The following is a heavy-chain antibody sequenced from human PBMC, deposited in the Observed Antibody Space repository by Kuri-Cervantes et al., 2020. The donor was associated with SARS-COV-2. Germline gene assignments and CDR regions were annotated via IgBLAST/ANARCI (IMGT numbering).Heavy chain of an antibody. V-gene: IGHV3-23*01. CDR1: GFILSSYA. CDR3: AKVRDEESVVILAATFDS. Sequence: ETLSLTCAASGFILSSYAMSWGRQAPGKGLEWVSATSGRGGSTYYADSVKGRFTVTRDNSKNTLYLQMDYLRVEDTAIYYCAKVRDEESVVILAATFDSWGQGTLVTVSS. J-gene: IGHJ4*01. D-gene: IGHD2-2*01. CDR2: TSGRGGST.